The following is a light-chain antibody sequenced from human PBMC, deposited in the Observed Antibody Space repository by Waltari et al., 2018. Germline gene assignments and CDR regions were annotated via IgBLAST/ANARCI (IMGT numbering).Light chain of an antibody. CDR2: RSD. CDR3: ASWDDSLNGHWV. CDR1: ASNIGGNL. J-gene: IGLJ3*02. Sequence: QSVLTQPPSASGTPGQSVTLPCSGCASNIGGNLVNWYQQPPGKAPKLLIYRSDLRPSGVPDRFSGSKSGTSASLAISGLQSEDEADYFCASWDDSLNGHWVFGGGTKVTVL. V-gene: IGLV1-44*01.